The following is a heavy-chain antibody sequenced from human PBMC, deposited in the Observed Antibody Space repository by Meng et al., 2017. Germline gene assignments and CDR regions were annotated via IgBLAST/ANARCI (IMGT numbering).Heavy chain of an antibody. CDR3: ARDMQWVTTNDY. V-gene: IGHV3-7*01. J-gene: IGHJ4*02. CDR2: IKQDGSEK. D-gene: IGHD4-17*01. CDR1: GFTFSSNW. Sequence: GESLKISCAASGFTFSSNWMSWVRQAPGKGLEWVANIKQDGSEKYYVDSVKGRFTISRDNAKNSLYLQMNSLRAEDTAVYYCARDMQWVTTNDYWGQGTLVTVSS.